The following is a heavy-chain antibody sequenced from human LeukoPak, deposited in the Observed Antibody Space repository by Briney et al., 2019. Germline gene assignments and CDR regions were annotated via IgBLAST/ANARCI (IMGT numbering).Heavy chain of an antibody. V-gene: IGHV3-7*04. D-gene: IGHD3-22*01. CDR2: IKQDGSQK. CDR1: GVSFRSYW. J-gene: IGHJ4*02. CDR3: TRDWNYYDNSGFNGAY. Sequence: GGSLRLSCAASGVSFRSYWMSWVRQAPGKGLEWVANIKQDGSQKYYVDSVKGRFTVSRDNAKNSLYLQMNSLRAEDTAVYYCTRDWNYYDNSGFNGAYWGQEALVTVSS.